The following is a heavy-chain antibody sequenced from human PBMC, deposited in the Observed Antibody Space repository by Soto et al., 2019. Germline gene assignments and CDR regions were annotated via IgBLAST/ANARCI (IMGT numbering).Heavy chain of an antibody. V-gene: IGHV1-69*01. CDR1: GGMFSTFG. CDR2: IIPILTTP. J-gene: IGHJ6*02. Sequence: QVQLVQSGAEVKKTGSSVKVSCKASGGMFSTFGFSWVSQAPGQGPEWIGGIIPILTTPNYAERFQGRVTIVADELTTTVYMELSSLRSEDTAMYYCATSVGIAATGEDGLDVWGQGTSVTVSS. D-gene: IGHD6-13*01. CDR3: ATSVGIAATGEDGLDV.